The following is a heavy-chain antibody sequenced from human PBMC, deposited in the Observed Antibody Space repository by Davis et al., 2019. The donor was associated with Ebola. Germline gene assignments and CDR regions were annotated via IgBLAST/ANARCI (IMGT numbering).Heavy chain of an antibody. V-gene: IGHV4-59*12. CDR3: ARAYSSGWNWFDP. Sequence: GSLRLSCTVSGGSISSYYWSWIRQPPGKGLEWIGYIYYSGSTNYNPSLKSRVTISVDTSKNQFSLKLSSVTAADTAVYYCARAYSSGWNWFDPWGQGTLVTVSS. D-gene: IGHD6-19*01. J-gene: IGHJ5*02. CDR2: IYYSGST. CDR1: GGSISSYY.